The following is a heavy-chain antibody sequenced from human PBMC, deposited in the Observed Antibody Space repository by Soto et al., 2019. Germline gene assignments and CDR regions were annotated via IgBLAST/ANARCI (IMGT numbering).Heavy chain of an antibody. V-gene: IGHV3-23*01. CDR1: GFTFSSYA. CDR3: AKVTVGLRYFDWSKGFDY. Sequence: GGSLRLSCAASGFTFSSYAMSWVRQAPGKGLEWVSAISGSGGSTYYAETVKGRFAISRDNSKNTLYLQMNSLRAEDTAVFYCAKVTVGLRYFDWSKGFDYWGQGTLVTVSS. CDR2: ISGSGGST. J-gene: IGHJ4*02. D-gene: IGHD3-9*01.